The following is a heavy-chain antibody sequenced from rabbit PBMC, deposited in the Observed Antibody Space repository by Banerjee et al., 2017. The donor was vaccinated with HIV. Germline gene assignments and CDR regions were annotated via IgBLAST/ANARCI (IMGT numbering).Heavy chain of an antibody. V-gene: IGHV1S45*01. J-gene: IGHJ4*01. CDR1: GFSFSNKYV. Sequence: QSLLEESGGGLVQPEGSLTLTCTASGFSFSNKYVMCWVRQAPGKGLEWIACINTSSGNTVYATWAKGRFTISRTSSTTVALQMTSLTAADTATYFCARATMMLVINLWGPGTLVTVS. CDR2: INTSSGNT. D-gene: IGHD2-1*01. CDR3: ARATMMLVINL.